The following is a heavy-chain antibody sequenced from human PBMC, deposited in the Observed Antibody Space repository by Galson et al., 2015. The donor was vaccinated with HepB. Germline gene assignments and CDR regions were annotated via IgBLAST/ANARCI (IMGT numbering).Heavy chain of an antibody. CDR1: GFTFSSYW. D-gene: IGHD3-10*01. CDR3: ARDLPSMVRGVKDPYYFDY. V-gene: IGHV3-7*01. J-gene: IGHJ4*02. CDR2: IKQDGSEK. Sequence: SLRLSCAASGFTFSSYWMSWVRQAPGKGLEWVANIKQDGSEKYYVDSVKGRFTISRDNAKNSLYLQMNSLRAEDTAVYYCARDLPSMVRGVKDPYYFDYWGQGTLVTVSS.